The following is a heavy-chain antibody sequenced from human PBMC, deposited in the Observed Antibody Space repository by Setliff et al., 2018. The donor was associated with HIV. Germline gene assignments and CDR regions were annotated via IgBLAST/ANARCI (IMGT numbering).Heavy chain of an antibody. CDR2: ISAYNGNT. CDR1: GGTFSSHA. V-gene: IGHV1-18*01. D-gene: IGHD4-17*01. CDR3: GLTTILGGPFDY. Sequence: ASVKVSCKASGGTFSSHAISWVRQAPGQGLEWMGWISAYNGNTNYAQKLQGRVTMTTDTSTSTAYMELTSLRSEGTAVYYCGLTTILGGPFDYWGQGTLVTVSS. J-gene: IGHJ4*02.